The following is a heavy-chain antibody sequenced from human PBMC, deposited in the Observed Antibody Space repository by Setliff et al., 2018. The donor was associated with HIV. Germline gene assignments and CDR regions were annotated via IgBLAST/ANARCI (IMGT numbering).Heavy chain of an antibody. J-gene: IGHJ4*02. Sequence: SGPTLVNPTETLALTCTVSGFSLRNARMGVSWIRQPPGKALEWLAHIFSNDKKSYSTSLKSRLTISKDTSKSQVVLTMTNMHPVDTATYYCARMEEDYHDTRDHYFDFWGQGTLVTVSS. CDR2: IFSNDKK. V-gene: IGHV2-26*01. D-gene: IGHD3-22*01. CDR3: ARMEEDYHDTRDHYFDF. CDR1: GFSLRNARMG.